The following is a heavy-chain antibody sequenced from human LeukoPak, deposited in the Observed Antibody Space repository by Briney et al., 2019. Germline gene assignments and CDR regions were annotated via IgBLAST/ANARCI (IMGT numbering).Heavy chain of an antibody. Sequence: KTSETLSLTCTVSGGSISSGDYYWSWIRQPPGKGLEWIGYIYYSGSTYYNPSLKSRVTISVDTSKNQFSLKLSSVTAADTAVYYCARGPEDDSSGYCAGYYFDYWGQGTLVTVSS. CDR2: IYYSGST. J-gene: IGHJ4*02. V-gene: IGHV4-30-4*01. CDR1: GGSISSGDYY. CDR3: ARGPEDDSSGYCAGYYFDY. D-gene: IGHD3-22*01.